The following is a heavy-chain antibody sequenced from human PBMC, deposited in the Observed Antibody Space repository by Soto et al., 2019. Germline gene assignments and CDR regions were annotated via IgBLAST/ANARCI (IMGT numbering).Heavy chain of an antibody. Sequence: GASVKVSCKASGYTFTSYDINWVRQATGQGLEWMGWMNPNSGNTGYAQKFQGRVTMTRNTSISTAYMELSSLRSEDTAVYYCARGSKRITIFGVVWLDAFDIWGQGTMVTVSS. V-gene: IGHV1-8*01. CDR3: ARGSKRITIFGVVWLDAFDI. D-gene: IGHD3-3*01. CDR1: GYTFTSYD. CDR2: MNPNSGNT. J-gene: IGHJ3*02.